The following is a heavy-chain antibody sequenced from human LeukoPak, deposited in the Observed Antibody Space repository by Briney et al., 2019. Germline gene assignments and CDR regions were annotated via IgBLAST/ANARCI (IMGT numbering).Heavy chain of an antibody. Sequence: GGSLRLSCAASGFTFSSYAMHWVRQAPGKGLEWVAVISYDGSNKYYAGSVKGRFTISRDNSKNTLYLQMNSLRAEDTAVYYCAREVGVLRFLEWQNGMDVWGQGTTVTVSS. CDR2: ISYDGSNK. CDR1: GFTFSSYA. D-gene: IGHD3-3*01. J-gene: IGHJ6*02. CDR3: AREVGVLRFLEWQNGMDV. V-gene: IGHV3-30*04.